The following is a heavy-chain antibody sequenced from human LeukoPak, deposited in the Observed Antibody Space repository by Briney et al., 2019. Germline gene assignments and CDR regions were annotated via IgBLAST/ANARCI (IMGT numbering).Heavy chain of an antibody. CDR2: ISSGSRYV. CDR1: GFTFSAYS. V-gene: IGHV3-21*01. CDR3: AKCSGGNCYHSDDH. Sequence: GGSLRLSCAASGFTFSAYSMNWVRQAPGRGLEWFSSISSGSRYVYYADSVKGRFTISRDNAKDSLYLQMNSLRAEDTAVYYCAKCSGGNCYHSDDHWGQGTLVTVSP. D-gene: IGHD2-15*01. J-gene: IGHJ5*02.